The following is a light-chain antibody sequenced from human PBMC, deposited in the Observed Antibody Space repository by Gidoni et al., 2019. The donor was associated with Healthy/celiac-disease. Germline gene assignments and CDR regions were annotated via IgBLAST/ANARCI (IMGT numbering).Light chain of an antibody. V-gene: IGKV1-39*01. CDR2: AAS. CDR1: KRINSY. J-gene: IGKJ4*01. CDR3: QQSYITPPFT. Sequence: DIQMTQSPSSLSSSVGDRVTITCRASKRINSYLNWAQQKPGKAPKILIYAASSLQSGVPSRFSGSGYGTDLTFTISSLQPEDFAPYYWQQSYITPPFTFGGGTKVEI.